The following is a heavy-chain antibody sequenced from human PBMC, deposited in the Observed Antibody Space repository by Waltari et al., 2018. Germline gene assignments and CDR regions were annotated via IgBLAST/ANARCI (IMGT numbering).Heavy chain of an antibody. D-gene: IGHD4-17*01. CDR2: INPNSGGT. CDR1: GYTFTGNY. J-gene: IGHJ4*02. Sequence: QVQLVQSGAEVKKPGASVKVSCKSSGYTFTGNYMHWVRQAPGQGLEWMGWINPNSGGTNYAQKFQGRVTMTRDTSISTAYMELSRLRSDDTAVYYCARDTVTTTAEEFDYWGQGTLVTVSS. V-gene: IGHV1-2*02. CDR3: ARDTVTTTAEEFDY.